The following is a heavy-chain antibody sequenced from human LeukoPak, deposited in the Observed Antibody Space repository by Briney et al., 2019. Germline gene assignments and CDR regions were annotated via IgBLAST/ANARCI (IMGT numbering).Heavy chain of an antibody. CDR3: ARGQYASSVTRILGAFDI. CDR1: VYRFTSYG. Sequence: ASVKVSCKASVYRFTSYGISWARQAPGQGLEWMGWISAYNGNTKYAENLQGRVTVTTDTSTSTAYMELRSLRSDDTAVYYCARGQYASSVTRILGAFDIWGQGTMVTVSS. V-gene: IGHV1-18*01. J-gene: IGHJ3*02. D-gene: IGHD4-17*01. CDR2: ISAYNGNT.